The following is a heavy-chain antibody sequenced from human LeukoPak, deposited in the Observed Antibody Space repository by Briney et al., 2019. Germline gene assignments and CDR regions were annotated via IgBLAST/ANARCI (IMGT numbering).Heavy chain of an antibody. CDR3: TSDRYNWNLAHAFDI. Sequence: PGGSLRLSCAASGFTFSGSAIHWVRQASGKGLEWVGRIRSKANTYATTYAASVKGRFTISRDDSKNTAYLQMDSLKTEDTAVYYCTSDRYNWNLAHAFDIWGQGTMVTVSS. D-gene: IGHD1-7*01. J-gene: IGHJ3*02. CDR2: IRSKANTYAT. CDR1: GFTFSGSA. V-gene: IGHV3-73*01.